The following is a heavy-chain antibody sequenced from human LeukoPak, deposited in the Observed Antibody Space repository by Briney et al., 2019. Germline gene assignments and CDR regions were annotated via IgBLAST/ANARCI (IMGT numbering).Heavy chain of an antibody. V-gene: IGHV3-21*01. J-gene: IGHJ4*02. CDR3: ARDHCSSTSCYYYFDY. D-gene: IGHD2-2*01. CDR2: ISSSSSYI. CDR1: GFTFSTYS. Sequence: GGSLRLSCAASGFTFSTYSTNWVRQAPGKGLEWVSSISSSSSYIYYADSVKGRFTISRDNAKNSLYLQMNSLRAEDTAVYYCARDHCSSTSCYYYFDYWGQGTLVTVS.